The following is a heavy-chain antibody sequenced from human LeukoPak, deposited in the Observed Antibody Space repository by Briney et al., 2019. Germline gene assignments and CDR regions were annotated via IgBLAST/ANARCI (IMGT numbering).Heavy chain of an antibody. V-gene: IGHV3-7*01. Sequence: GGSLRLSCAASGFTISSYWMSWVPQAPGRGLEWVANIKQDGSEKYYVDSVKGRFTISRDNAKNSLYLQMNSLRAEDTAVYYCARGDVVVAATFDYWGQGTLVTVSS. CDR1: GFTISSYW. J-gene: IGHJ4*02. D-gene: IGHD2-15*01. CDR2: IKQDGSEK. CDR3: ARGDVVVAATFDY.